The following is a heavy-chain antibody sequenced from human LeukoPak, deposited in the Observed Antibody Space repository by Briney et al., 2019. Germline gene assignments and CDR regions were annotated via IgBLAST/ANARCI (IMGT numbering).Heavy chain of an antibody. D-gene: IGHD3-22*01. CDR2: ISAYNGNT. CDR3: ASASYDSSGYYLGY. V-gene: IGHV1-18*01. Sequence: GASVKVSCKASGYTFTSYGISWVRQAPGQGLEWMGWISAYNGNTNYAQKLQGRVTMTTDTSTSTAYMELRSLRSDDTAVYYCASASYDSSGYYLGYWGQGTLVTVSS. CDR1: GYTFTSYG. J-gene: IGHJ4*02.